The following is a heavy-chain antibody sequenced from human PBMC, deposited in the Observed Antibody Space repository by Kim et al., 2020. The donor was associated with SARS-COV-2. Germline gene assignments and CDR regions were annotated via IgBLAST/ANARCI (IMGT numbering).Heavy chain of an antibody. CDR1: GGPISSYY. CDR3: ARGFGSSYYGMDV. D-gene: IGHD3-10*01. J-gene: IGHJ6*02. Sequence: SETLSLTCTVSGGPISSYYWSWIRQPPGKGLEWIGYIYYSGSTNYNPSLKSRVTISVDTSKNQFSLKLSSVTAADTAVYYCARGFGSSYYGMDVWGQGTTVTVSS. CDR2: IYYSGST. V-gene: IGHV4-59*08.